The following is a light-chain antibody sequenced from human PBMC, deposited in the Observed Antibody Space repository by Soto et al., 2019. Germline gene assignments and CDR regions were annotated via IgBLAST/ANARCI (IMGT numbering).Light chain of an antibody. CDR1: QGINNY. CDR3: LQYHSSPYT. J-gene: IGKJ2*01. Sequence: DIQMTQSPSSLSASVGDRVTITCRATQGINNYVAWFQQKAGKAPKSLIYAASSLQGGVPSKFSGSGSGTVFSHTISGLQPEDFATYYCLQYHSSPYTFGQGTKLEIK. CDR2: AAS. V-gene: IGKV1-16*02.